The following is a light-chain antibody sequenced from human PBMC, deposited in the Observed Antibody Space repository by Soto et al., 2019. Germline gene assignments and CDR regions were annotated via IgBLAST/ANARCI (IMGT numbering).Light chain of an antibody. CDR1: QSVYGY. CDR2: EAS. J-gene: IGKJ1*01. V-gene: IGKV1-5*01. Sequence: DIQMTQSPVTLSASVADRVTITCRASQSVYGYLAWFQQKPGKAPQLLIYEASTLERGVPSRFSGSGSGTEFTLTVSSLQPDDFATYYCQQYYRSWTFGQGTKVEIK. CDR3: QQYYRSWT.